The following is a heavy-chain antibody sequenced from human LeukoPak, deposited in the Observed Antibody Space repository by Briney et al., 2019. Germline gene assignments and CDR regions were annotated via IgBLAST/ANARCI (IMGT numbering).Heavy chain of an antibody. V-gene: IGHV4-61*01. CDR2: IYYSGST. Sequence: SETLSLTCTVSGGSISSSSYYWSWIRQPPGKGLEWIGYIYYSGSTNYNPSLKSRVTISVDTSKNQFSLKLSSVTAADTAVYYCARGDIVATANWFDPWGQGTLVTVSS. J-gene: IGHJ5*02. CDR3: ARGDIVATANWFDP. CDR1: GGSISSSSYY. D-gene: IGHD5-12*01.